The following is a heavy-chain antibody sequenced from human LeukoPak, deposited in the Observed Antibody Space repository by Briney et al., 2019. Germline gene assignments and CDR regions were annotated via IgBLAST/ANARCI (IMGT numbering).Heavy chain of an antibody. J-gene: IGHJ4*02. Sequence: PSETLSLTGAVYGGSFSGYYWSWIRQPPGKGLEWIGEINHSGSTNYNPSLKSRVTISVDTSKNQFSLKLSSVTAADTAVYYCARGADTAMAVDYWGQGTLVTVSS. CDR1: GGSFSGYY. CDR3: ARGADTAMAVDY. CDR2: INHSGST. V-gene: IGHV4-34*01. D-gene: IGHD5-18*01.